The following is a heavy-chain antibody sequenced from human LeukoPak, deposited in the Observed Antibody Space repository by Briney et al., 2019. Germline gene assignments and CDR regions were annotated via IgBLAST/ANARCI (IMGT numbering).Heavy chain of an antibody. CDR3: ATVATAMAYQDWFDP. V-gene: IGHV1-24*01. Sequence: ASGKVSCKVSGHTLTELSMHWVRQAPGKGLEWMGGFDPEDGETIYAQKFQGRVTMTEDTSTDTAYMELSSLRSEDTAVYYCATVATAMAYQDWFDPWGQGTLVTVSS. CDR1: GHTLTELS. D-gene: IGHD5-18*01. J-gene: IGHJ5*02. CDR2: FDPEDGET.